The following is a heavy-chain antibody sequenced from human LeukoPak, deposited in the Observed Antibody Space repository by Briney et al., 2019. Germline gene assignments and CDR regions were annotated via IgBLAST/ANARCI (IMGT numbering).Heavy chain of an antibody. J-gene: IGHJ4*02. CDR1: GFTFSSYA. Sequence: GGSLRLSCAASGFTFSSYAMSWVRQAPGKGLEWVSAISGSGGSTYYADSVKGRFTISRDNSKNTLYLQMNSLRAEDTAVYYCARDWGIVVVPAAMFDYWGQGTLVTVSS. V-gene: IGHV3-23*01. CDR2: ISGSGGST. CDR3: ARDWGIVVVPAAMFDY. D-gene: IGHD2-2*01.